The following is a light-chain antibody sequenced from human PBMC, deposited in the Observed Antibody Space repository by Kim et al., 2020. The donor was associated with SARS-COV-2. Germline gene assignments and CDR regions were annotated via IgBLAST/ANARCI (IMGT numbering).Light chain of an antibody. CDR2: KAS. J-gene: IGKJ1*01. Sequence: ASVGDRVTITCRASQSISSWLAWYQQKPGKAPKVIDKASGLESGVPSRFSGSGSGTEFTLTISSLQPDDFATYYCQQYNSYAAWTFGQGTKVDIK. V-gene: IGKV1-5*03. CDR1: QSISSW. CDR3: QQYNSYAAWT.